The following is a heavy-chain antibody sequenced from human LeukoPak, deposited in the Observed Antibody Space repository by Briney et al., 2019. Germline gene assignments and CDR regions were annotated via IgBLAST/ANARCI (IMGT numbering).Heavy chain of an antibody. J-gene: IGHJ4*02. CDR3: AKRSGSSGYYTLFDY. V-gene: IGHV3-23*01. Sequence: PGGSLRLSCAASGFTFNSYAMNWVRQAPGKGLDWVSGISGSGGSTDYADSVEGRFTISRDNSKNTVYMQMNSLRAEDTAVYYCAKRSGSSGYYTLFDYWGQGTLVTVSS. D-gene: IGHD3-22*01. CDR1: GFTFNSYA. CDR2: ISGSGGST.